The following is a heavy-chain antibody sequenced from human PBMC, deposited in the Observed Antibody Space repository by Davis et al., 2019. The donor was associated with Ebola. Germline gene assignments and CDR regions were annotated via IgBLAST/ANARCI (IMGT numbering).Heavy chain of an antibody. J-gene: IGHJ4*02. CDR3: ARGRWFDY. CDR1: GGSFRGYY. V-gene: IGHV4-34*01. D-gene: IGHD4-23*01. Sequence: MPSETLSPPSAVYGGSFRGYYWSWIRQPPGKGLGWIGEINHSGSTNYNPSLKSRVTISVDTSKNQFSLKLSSVTAADTAVYYCARGRWFDYWGQGTLVTVSS. CDR2: INHSGST.